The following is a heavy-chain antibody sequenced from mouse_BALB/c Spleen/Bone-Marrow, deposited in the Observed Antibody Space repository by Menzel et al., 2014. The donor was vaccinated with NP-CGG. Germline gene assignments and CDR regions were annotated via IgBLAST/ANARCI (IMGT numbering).Heavy chain of an antibody. J-gene: IGHJ1*01. V-gene: IGHV3-1*02. Sequence: DVQLQESGPDLVKPSQSLSLTCTVTGYSITSGYSWHWIRQFPGNKLEWMGYIHHSGSTNYNPSLRSRISITRDTSKNQFFLHLNSVTTEDTATYYCTSYGNYWDFDVWGAGTTVTVSS. CDR1: GYSITSGYS. D-gene: IGHD2-1*01. CDR2: IHHSGST. CDR3: TSYGNYWDFDV.